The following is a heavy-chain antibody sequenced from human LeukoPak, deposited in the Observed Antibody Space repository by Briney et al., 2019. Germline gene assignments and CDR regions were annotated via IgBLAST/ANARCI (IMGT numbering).Heavy chain of an antibody. CDR3: ARGQQSDYPRFVDY. D-gene: IGHD4-17*01. Sequence: ASVKVSCKASGYTFTGYYMHWVRQAPGQGLEWMGWINPNSGGTNYAQKFQGRVTMTRDTSISTAYMELSRLRSDDTALYYCARGQQSDYPRFVDYWGQGTLVTVSS. V-gene: IGHV1-2*02. J-gene: IGHJ4*02. CDR2: INPNSGGT. CDR1: GYTFTGYY.